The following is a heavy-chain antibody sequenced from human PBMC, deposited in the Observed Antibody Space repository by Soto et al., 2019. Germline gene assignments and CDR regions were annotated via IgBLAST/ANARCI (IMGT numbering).Heavy chain of an antibody. Sequence: LRLSCAASGFTFSSYSMNWVRQAPGKGLEWVSSISSSSSYIYYADSVKGRFTISRDNAKNSLYLQMNSLRAEDTAVYYCARASDSSGYGMDVWGQGTTVTVSS. CDR3: ARASDSSGYGMDV. J-gene: IGHJ6*02. CDR1: GFTFSSYS. V-gene: IGHV3-21*01. CDR2: ISSSSSYI. D-gene: IGHD3-22*01.